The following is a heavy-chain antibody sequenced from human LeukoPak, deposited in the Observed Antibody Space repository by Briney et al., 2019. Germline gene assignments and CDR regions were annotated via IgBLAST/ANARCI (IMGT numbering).Heavy chain of an antibody. J-gene: IGHJ6*03. CDR2: ISSSSSTI. CDR3: ARSPGYSSGWYGTYYYYYYMDV. Sequence: PGGSLRLSCAASGFTFSSYSMNWVRQAPGKGLEWVPYISSSSSTIYYADSVKGRFTISRDNAKNSLYLQMNSLRAEDTAVYYCARSPGYSSGWYGTYYYYYYMDVWGKGTTVTVSS. CDR1: GFTFSSYS. D-gene: IGHD6-19*01. V-gene: IGHV3-48*04.